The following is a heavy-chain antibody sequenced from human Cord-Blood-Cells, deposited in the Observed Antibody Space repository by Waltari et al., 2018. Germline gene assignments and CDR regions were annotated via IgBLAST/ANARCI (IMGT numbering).Heavy chain of an antibody. J-gene: IGHJ5*02. CDR1: GFTLSSYS. CDR2: ISSSSSYI. CDR3: ARDRYQCGSYWFDP. Sequence: EVQLVESGGGLVKPGGSLRLSCAASGFTLSSYSMNWVRQAPGKGLEWVSSISSSSSYIYYADSVKGRFTISRDNAKNSLYLQMNSLRAEDTAVYYCARDRYQCGSYWFDPWGQGTLVTVSS. V-gene: IGHV3-21*01. D-gene: IGHD1-26*01.